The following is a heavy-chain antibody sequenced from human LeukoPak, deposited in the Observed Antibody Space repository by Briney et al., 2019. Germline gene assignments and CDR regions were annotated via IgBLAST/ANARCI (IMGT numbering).Heavy chain of an antibody. CDR3: ARGYNTRWSGGAEY. CDR2: INAGNGDT. CDR1: GYTFTSYA. D-gene: IGHD6-13*01. J-gene: IGHJ4*02. Sequence: ASVKVSYKASGYTFTSYAMHWVRQAPGQRLEWMGWINAGNGDTRYSQKFQDRVTITRDTSASTAFMELSSLRSEDTAVYYCARGYNTRWSGGAEYWGQGTLVTVSS. V-gene: IGHV1-3*01.